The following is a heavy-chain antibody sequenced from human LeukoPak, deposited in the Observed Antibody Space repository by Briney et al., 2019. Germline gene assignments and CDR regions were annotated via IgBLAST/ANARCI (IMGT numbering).Heavy chain of an antibody. CDR1: AFTFSSYA. Sequence: GGSLRLSCAASAFTFSSYAMSWVRQAPGKGLEWVSAISGSGGSTYYADSVKGRFTISRDNSKNTLYLQMNSLRAEDTAVYYCAKGNRYYSNYINWGQGTLVTVSS. CDR2: ISGSGGST. J-gene: IGHJ4*02. D-gene: IGHD4-11*01. CDR3: AKGNRYYSNYIN. V-gene: IGHV3-23*01.